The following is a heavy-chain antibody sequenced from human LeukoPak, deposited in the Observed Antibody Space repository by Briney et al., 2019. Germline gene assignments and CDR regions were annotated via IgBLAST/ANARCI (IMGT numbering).Heavy chain of an antibody. J-gene: IGHJ3*02. Sequence: ASVKVSCKASGGTFSSYAISWVRQAPGQGLEWMGWISAYNGNTNYAQKLQGRVTMTTDTSTSTAYMELRSLRSDDTAVYYCARDLNTIFGVVTTDDAFDIWGQGTMVTVSS. D-gene: IGHD3-3*01. CDR3: ARDLNTIFGVVTTDDAFDI. V-gene: IGHV1-18*01. CDR1: GGTFSSYA. CDR2: ISAYNGNT.